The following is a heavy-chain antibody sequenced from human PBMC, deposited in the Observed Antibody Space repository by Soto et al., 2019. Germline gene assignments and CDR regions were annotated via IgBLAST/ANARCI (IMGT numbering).Heavy chain of an antibody. Sequence: ETLSLTCTVSGGPISNYFCNWIRQPAGKGLEWIGRIDNSGSTNYNPSLKSRITMSADTSRNQFSLKLNSVTAADTAVYYCARGGQDFWSGPFDYWGQGALVTVSS. CDR2: IDNSGST. CDR3: ARGGQDFWSGPFDY. CDR1: GGPISNYF. V-gene: IGHV4-4*07. D-gene: IGHD3-3*01. J-gene: IGHJ4*02.